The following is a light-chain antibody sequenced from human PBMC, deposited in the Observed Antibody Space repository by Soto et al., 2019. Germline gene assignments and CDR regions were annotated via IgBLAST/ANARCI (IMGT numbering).Light chain of an antibody. CDR1: SSDVGDGDF. CDR3: CSYTRSYTWV. J-gene: IGLJ3*02. CDR2: KVS. Sequence: QSALTQPASVSGSPRQSITISCTGTSSDVGDGDFVSWYQQRPGNAPKLMIYKVSNRPSGVSNRFSGSKSGNTASLTISRLQAEDEADYYCCSYTRSYTWVFGGGTKLTVL. V-gene: IGLV2-14*01.